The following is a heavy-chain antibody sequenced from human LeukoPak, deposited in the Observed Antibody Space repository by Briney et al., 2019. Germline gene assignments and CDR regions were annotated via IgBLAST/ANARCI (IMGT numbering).Heavy chain of an antibody. V-gene: IGHV1-8*01. D-gene: IGHD1-7*01. CDR2: MNPNSGNT. Sequence: ASVKVSCKASGYTFTSCDINWARQATGHGLEWMGWMNPNSGNTGYAQKFQGRVTMTRNTSISTAYMELSSLTSEDTAVYYCAREHNWDYVGDRRFDPWGQGTLVTVSS. CDR1: GYTFTSCD. J-gene: IGHJ5*02. CDR3: AREHNWDYVGDRRFDP.